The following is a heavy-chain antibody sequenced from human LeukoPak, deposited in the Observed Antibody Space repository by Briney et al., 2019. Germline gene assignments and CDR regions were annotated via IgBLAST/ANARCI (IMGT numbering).Heavy chain of an antibody. J-gene: IGHJ4*02. CDR3: TTSPGIAAAGTMRY. V-gene: IGHV3-15*01. Sequence: GGSLRLSCAASGFTFSNAWMSWVRQAPGKGLEWVGRIKSKTDGGTTDYAAPMKGRFTISRDDSKNTLYLQMNSLKTEDTAVYYCTTSPGIAAAGTMRYWGQGTLVTVSS. CDR1: GFTFSNAW. CDR2: IKSKTDGGTT. D-gene: IGHD6-13*01.